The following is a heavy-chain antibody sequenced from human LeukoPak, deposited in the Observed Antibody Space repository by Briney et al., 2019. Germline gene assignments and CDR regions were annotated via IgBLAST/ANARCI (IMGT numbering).Heavy chain of an antibody. CDR1: GFTFSSYA. CDR3: ARGQHYYDRSGHDY. D-gene: IGHD3-22*01. J-gene: IGHJ4*02. V-gene: IGHV3-23*01. Sequence: GGSLRLSCAASGFTFSSYAMSWVRQAPGKGLEWVSAISGSGGSTYYADSVKGRFTISRDNSKNTLYLQTNRLRAEEMAVYYCARGQHYYDRSGHDYWGQGTLVTVSS. CDR2: ISGSGGST.